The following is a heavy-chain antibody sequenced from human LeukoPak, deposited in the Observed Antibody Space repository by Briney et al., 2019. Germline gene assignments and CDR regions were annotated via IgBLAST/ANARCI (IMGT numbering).Heavy chain of an antibody. CDR1: GGTFSSYA. V-gene: IGHV1-69*04. Sequence: SVKVSCKASGGTFSSYAISWVRQAPGQGLEWMGRIIPILGIANYAQKFQGRVTITADKSTSTAYMELSSLRVEDTAVYYCARSTHSSADYWGQGTRVTVSS. CDR2: IIPILGIA. CDR3: ARSTHSSADY. J-gene: IGHJ4*02.